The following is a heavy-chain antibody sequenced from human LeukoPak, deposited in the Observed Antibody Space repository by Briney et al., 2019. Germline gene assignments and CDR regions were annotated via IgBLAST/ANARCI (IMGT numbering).Heavy chain of an antibody. J-gene: IGHJ3*02. CDR1: GGSITSSSYY. V-gene: IGHV4-39*07. CDR3: ARGPYSYDSSGAFDI. Sequence: SETLSLTCTVSGGSITSSSYYWGWIRQPPGKGLQWIGSFYYSGSTNYNPSLKSRVTISVDTSKNQFSLNLSSVTAADTAVYFCARGPYSYDSSGAFDIWGQGTMVTVSS. CDR2: FYYSGST. D-gene: IGHD3-22*01.